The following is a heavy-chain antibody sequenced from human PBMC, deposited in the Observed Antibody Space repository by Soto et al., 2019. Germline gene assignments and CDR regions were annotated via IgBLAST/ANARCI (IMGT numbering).Heavy chain of an antibody. CDR1: GGSISSGGYY. D-gene: IGHD2-2*03. CDR3: ARVGGYCSSTSCQNWFDP. CDR2: IYYSGST. V-gene: IGHV4-31*03. Sequence: PSETLSLTCTVSGGSISSGGYYWSWIRQHPGKGLEWIGYIYYSGSTYYNPSLKSRVTISVDTSKNQFSLKLSSVTAADTAVYYCARVGGYCSSTSCQNWFDPWGQGTLVTVSS. J-gene: IGHJ5*02.